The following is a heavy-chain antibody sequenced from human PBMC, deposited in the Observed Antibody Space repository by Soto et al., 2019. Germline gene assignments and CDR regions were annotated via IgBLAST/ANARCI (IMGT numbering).Heavy chain of an antibody. Sequence: SETLSLTWTVSGGSISSYYWSWIRQPAVKGLEWIGRIYTSGSTNYNPSLKSRVTMSVDTSKNQFSLKLSSVTAADTAVYYCARVGGDSSGWYLGFDYWGQGTLVTVSS. CDR2: IYTSGST. CDR3: ARVGGDSSGWYLGFDY. J-gene: IGHJ4*02. D-gene: IGHD6-19*01. V-gene: IGHV4-4*07. CDR1: GGSISSYY.